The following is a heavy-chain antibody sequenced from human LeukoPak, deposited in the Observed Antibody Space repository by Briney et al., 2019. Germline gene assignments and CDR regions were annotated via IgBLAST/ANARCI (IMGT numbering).Heavy chain of an antibody. V-gene: IGHV1-8*01. J-gene: IGHJ6*02. D-gene: IGHD1-20*01. CDR3: ARGGITGTNYYYYNGMDV. CDR2: MNPNSGNT. CDR1: GYTFTSYD. Sequence: ASVKVSCKASGYTFTSYDINWVRQATGQGLEWMGWMNPNSGNTGYAQKFQGRVTMTRNTSISTAYMELSSLRSEDTAVYYCARGGITGTNYYYYNGMDVWGQGTTVTVSS.